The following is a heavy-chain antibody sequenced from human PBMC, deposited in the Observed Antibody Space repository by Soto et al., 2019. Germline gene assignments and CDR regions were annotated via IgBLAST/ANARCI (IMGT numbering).Heavy chain of an antibody. CDR1: GFTFSSYA. J-gene: IGHJ4*02. V-gene: IGHV3-30-3*01. D-gene: IGHD1-7*01. CDR2: ISYDGSNK. Sequence: LRLSCAASGFTFSSYAMHWVRQAPGKGLEWVAVISYDGSNKYYADSVKGRFTISRDNSKNTLYLQMNSLRAEDTAVYYCARDSELELAPGLDYWGQGTLVTVSS. CDR3: ARDSELELAPGLDY.